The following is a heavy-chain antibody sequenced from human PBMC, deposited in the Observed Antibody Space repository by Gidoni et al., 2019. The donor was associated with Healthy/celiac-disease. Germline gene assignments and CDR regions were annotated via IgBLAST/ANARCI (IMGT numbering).Heavy chain of an antibody. CDR3: ARVRGGDY. CDR1: GGSFSGYY. V-gene: IGHV4-34*01. J-gene: IGHJ4*02. D-gene: IGHD3-10*01. Sequence: QVQLQQWGAGLLKPSETLSLTCAVYGGSFSGYYWSWIRQPPGKGLEWIGEINQSGSTNYNPSLKSRVTISVDTSKNQFSLKLSSVTAADTAVYYCARVRGGDYWGQGTLVTVSS. CDR2: INQSGST.